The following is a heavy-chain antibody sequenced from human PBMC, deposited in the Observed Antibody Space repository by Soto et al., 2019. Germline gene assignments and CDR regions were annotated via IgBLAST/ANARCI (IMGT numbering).Heavy chain of an antibody. V-gene: IGHV3-43*01. Sequence: GGSLRLSCAASGFTFDDYTMHWVRQAPGKGLEWVSLISWDGGSTYYADSVKGRFTISRDNSKNSLYLQMNSLRTEDTALYYCAKDIAAAGTAYAYYYGMDVWGQGATVTVSS. J-gene: IGHJ6*02. CDR2: ISWDGGST. CDR3: AKDIAAAGTAYAYYYGMDV. D-gene: IGHD6-13*01. CDR1: GFTFDDYT.